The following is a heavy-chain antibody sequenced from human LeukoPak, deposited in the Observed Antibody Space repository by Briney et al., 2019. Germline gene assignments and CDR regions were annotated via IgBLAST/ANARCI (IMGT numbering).Heavy chain of an antibody. D-gene: IGHD6-19*01. CDR2: ISSSSSYI. Sequence: GGSLRLSCAASGFTFSSYSMNWVRQAPGKGLEWVSSISSSSSYIYYADSVKGRFTISRDNAKNSLYLQMNSLRAEDTAVYYCAREGMRSSGSSSDFDYWGQGNLVTVSS. CDR1: GFTFSSYS. J-gene: IGHJ4*02. V-gene: IGHV3-21*01. CDR3: AREGMRSSGSSSDFDY.